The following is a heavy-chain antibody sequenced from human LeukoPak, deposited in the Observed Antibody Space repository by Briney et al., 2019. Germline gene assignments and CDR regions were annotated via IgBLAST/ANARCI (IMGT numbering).Heavy chain of an antibody. D-gene: IGHD3/OR15-3a*01. Sequence: GGSLRLSCAASGFTFSSYRMNWVRQAPGKGLEWVSSISSSSSYIYYADSVKDRFTISRDNAKNSLYLQMNSLRADDTGVYYCARARLDFSTGYAYGPFDFWGQGSLVTVSS. J-gene: IGHJ4*02. CDR2: ISSSSSYI. CDR1: GFTFSSYR. CDR3: ARARLDFSTGYAYGPFDF. V-gene: IGHV3-21*01.